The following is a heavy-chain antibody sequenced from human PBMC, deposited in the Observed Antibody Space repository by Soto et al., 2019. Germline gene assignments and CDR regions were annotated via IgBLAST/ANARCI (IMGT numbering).Heavy chain of an antibody. J-gene: IGHJ4*02. D-gene: IGHD3-10*01. CDR2: IYHGGTT. CDR3: ARYYYASGSYHQYFFDY. Sequence: SETPSLTCTVSGYSISSGSYWAWIRQPPGKGPEWIASIYHGGTTFYNPSLKSRITISVDTSNNQFSLKLTSVTAADTAVYYCARYYYASGSYHQYFFDYWGQGTLVTVSA. V-gene: IGHV4-38-2*02. CDR1: GYSISSGSY.